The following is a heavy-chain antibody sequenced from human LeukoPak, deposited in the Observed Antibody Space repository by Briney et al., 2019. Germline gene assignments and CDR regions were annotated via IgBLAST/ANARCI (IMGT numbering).Heavy chain of an antibody. J-gene: IGHJ4*02. V-gene: IGHV4-38-2*02. Sequence: PSETLPLTCGVSGYSIRSGYYWGWIRQSPGKGLEWIGSIHHSGSTYYNPSLKSRVTISVDKSKNQFSLKLSSVTAADTAVYYCARDRESSPWELLLDYWGQGTLVTVSS. D-gene: IGHD1-26*01. CDR1: GYSIRSGYY. CDR3: ARDRESSPWELLLDY. CDR2: IHHSGST.